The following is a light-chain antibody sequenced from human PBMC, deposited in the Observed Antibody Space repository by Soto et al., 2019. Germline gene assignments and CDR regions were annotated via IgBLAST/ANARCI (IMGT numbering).Light chain of an antibody. V-gene: IGLV2-23*01. CDR1: SSDIGRYKL. Sequence: QSALTQPASVSGSPGQSITISCTGTSSDIGRYKLVSWYQQHPGKAPKLMIYEDNKRPSGVSNRFSGSKSGNTASLTISGLQAEDEADYYCCSYSSRVVVVFGGGTQLTVL. CDR2: EDN. CDR3: CSYSSRVVVV. J-gene: IGLJ2*01.